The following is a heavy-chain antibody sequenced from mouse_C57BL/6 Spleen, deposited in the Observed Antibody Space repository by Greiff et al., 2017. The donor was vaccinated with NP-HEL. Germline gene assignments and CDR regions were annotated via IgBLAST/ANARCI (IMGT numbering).Heavy chain of an antibody. CDR1: GYTFTDYE. J-gene: IGHJ3*01. CDR3: TRLGSLAY. V-gene: IGHV1-15*01. CDR2: IDPETGGT. Sequence: SGAELVRPGASVTLSCKASGYTFTDYEMHWVKQTPVHGLEWIGAIDPETGGTAYNQKFKGKAILTADKSSSTAYMELRSLTSEDSAVYYCTRLGSLAYWGQGTLVTVSA.